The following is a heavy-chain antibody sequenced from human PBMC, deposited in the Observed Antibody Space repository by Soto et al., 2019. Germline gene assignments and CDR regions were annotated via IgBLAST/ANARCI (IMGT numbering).Heavy chain of an antibody. D-gene: IGHD5-18*01. CDR3: ARSDKDMAAHYYGMDV. J-gene: IGHJ6*02. CDR2: INSQSGGT. CDR1: GYAFTDYY. Sequence: GASVKVSCKASGYAFTDYYMHWVRQAPGQGLEWMGWINSQSGGTNLAQRFQGRVTMTRATYISTTHLEVSRLRSDDTAIFYCARSDKDMAAHYYGMDVWG. V-gene: IGHV1-2*02.